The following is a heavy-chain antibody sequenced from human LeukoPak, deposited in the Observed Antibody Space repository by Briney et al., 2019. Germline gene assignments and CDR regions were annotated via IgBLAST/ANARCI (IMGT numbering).Heavy chain of an antibody. CDR2: IKQDGSEK. V-gene: IGHV3-7*01. Sequence: GGPLRLSCAASGFTFSSYWMTWVRQAPGKGLEWVANIKQDGSEKYYVDSVKGRFTISRDNAKNTLYLQMNSLRAEDTAVYYCAREAYCSSTSCYTRWGNDAFDIWGQGTMVTVSS. D-gene: IGHD2-2*02. J-gene: IGHJ3*02. CDR1: GFTFSSYW. CDR3: AREAYCSSTSCYTRWGNDAFDI.